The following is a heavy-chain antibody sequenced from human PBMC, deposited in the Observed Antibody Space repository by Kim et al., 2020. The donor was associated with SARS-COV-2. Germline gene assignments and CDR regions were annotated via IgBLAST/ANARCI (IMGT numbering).Heavy chain of an antibody. J-gene: IGHJ6*02. CDR3: ARHRGSGSWREYYYYYYGMDV. D-gene: IGHD1-26*01. V-gene: IGHV4-39*01. CDR1: GGSISSSSYY. Sequence: SETLSLTCTVSGGSISSSSYYWGWIRQPPGKGLEWIGSIYYSGSTYYNPSLKSRVTISVDTSKNQFSLKLSSVTAADTAVYYCARHRGSGSWREYYYYYYGMDVWGQGTTVTVSS. CDR2: IYYSGST.